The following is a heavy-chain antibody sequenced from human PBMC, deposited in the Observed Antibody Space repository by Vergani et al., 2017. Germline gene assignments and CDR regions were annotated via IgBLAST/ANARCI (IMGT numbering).Heavy chain of an antibody. CDR2: IYKSGSS. CDR3: ARDRGYSTGWYSAFDI. V-gene: IGHV4-59*01. CDR1: GGSISDYS. Sequence: QVQLQESGPGLVKSSETLSPTCTVSGGSISDYSWNWLRQPPGEGLGWIGYIYKSGSSTYNPSLKGRVTISADTSKNQFSLKLTSVTDADTALYYCARDRGYSTGWYSAFDIWGQGTMVTVSS. D-gene: IGHD6-19*01. J-gene: IGHJ3*02.